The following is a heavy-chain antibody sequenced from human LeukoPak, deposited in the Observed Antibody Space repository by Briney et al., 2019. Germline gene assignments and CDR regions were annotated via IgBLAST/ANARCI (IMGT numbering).Heavy chain of an antibody. CDR1: GFTFSSYA. J-gene: IGHJ4*02. CDR2: ISGSGGST. D-gene: IGHD3-3*01. CDR3: AKVLDYDFWSGTDY. Sequence: PGGSLRLSCAASGFTFSSYAMSWVRQAPGKGLEWVSAISGSGGSTYYADSVKGRFTISRDNSKNTLYLQMNSLRAEDTAVYYCAKVLDYDFWSGTDYWGQGTLVTVSS. V-gene: IGHV3-23*01.